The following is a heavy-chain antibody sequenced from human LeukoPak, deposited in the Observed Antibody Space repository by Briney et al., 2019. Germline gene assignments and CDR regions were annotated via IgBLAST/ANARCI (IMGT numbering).Heavy chain of an antibody. J-gene: IGHJ4*02. Sequence: PSETLSLTCTVSGGSISSSSYYWGWIRQPPGKGLEWIGEINHSGSTNYNPSLKSRVTISVDTSKNQFSLKLSSVTAADTAVYYCARDYGDYWGQGTPVTVSS. CDR2: INHSGST. CDR3: ARDYGDY. D-gene: IGHD4-17*01. CDR1: GGSISSSSYY. V-gene: IGHV4-39*02.